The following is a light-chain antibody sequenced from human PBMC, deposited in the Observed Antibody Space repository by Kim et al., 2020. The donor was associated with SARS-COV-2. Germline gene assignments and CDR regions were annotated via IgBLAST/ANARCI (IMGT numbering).Light chain of an antibody. V-gene: IGKV4-1*01. Sequence: IAVPQSPDSLAVSLGERATSNCKSSQSVLDRSNNQIYLAWYQQKPGQPPKLLISWASIRESGVPDRISGSGSGTDFTLTISSLQAEDVALYCCQQYYSSPFTFGQGTKLEI. J-gene: IGKJ2*01. CDR3: QQYYSSPFT. CDR2: WAS. CDR1: QSVLDRSNNQIY.